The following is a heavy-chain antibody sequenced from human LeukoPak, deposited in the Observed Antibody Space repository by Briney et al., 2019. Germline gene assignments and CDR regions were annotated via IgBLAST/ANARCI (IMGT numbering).Heavy chain of an antibody. J-gene: IGHJ4*02. V-gene: IGHV4-59*01. Sequence: SETLSLTCTVSGGSISSYYWSWIRQPPGKGLEWIGYIYYSGSTNYNPSLKSRVTISVDTSKNQFSLKLSSVTAADTAVYYCARVGISRGIRGIDYWGQGTLVTVSS. CDR3: ARVGISRGIRGIDY. CDR2: IYYSGST. D-gene: IGHD3-10*01. CDR1: GGSISSYY.